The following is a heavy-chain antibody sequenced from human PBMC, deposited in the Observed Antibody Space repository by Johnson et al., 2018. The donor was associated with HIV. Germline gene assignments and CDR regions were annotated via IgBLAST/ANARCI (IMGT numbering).Heavy chain of an antibody. CDR1: GFTFDDYA. Sequence: VQLVESGGGLVQPGGSLRLSCAASGFTFDDYAMHWVRQAPGQGLVWVSRIVSDVSSAIYTDSVTGRFTISRDNTKNTVYLQMNSLRAEDTAVYYCTTGVFHAFDMWGQGTMVTVSS. D-gene: IGHD3-10*01. CDR3: TTGVFHAFDM. J-gene: IGHJ3*02. CDR2: IVSDVSSA. V-gene: IGHV3-74*02.